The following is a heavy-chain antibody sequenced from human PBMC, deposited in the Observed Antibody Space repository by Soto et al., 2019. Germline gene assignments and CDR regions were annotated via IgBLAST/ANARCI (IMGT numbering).Heavy chain of an antibody. D-gene: IGHD2-15*01. CDR1: GGSFSGYY. CDR2: IDHSGST. J-gene: IGHJ6*02. CDR3: VRGLRYSGMDV. Sequence: QVQLQTWGAGLLNPSETLSLTCAVRGGSFSGYYWTWIRQPPGRGLEWIGEIDHSGSTNYTPSLEGRVTMSIDTAKNRFSLNVTSVTAADTAVYYCVRGLRYSGMDVWGQGTTVTVS. V-gene: IGHV4-34*01.